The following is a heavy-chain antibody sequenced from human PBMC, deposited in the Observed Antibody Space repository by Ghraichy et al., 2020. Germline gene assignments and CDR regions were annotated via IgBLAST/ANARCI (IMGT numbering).Heavy chain of an antibody. J-gene: IGHJ4*02. Sequence: GESLNISCAASGFTFSSYDMHWVRQATGKGLEWVSAIGTAGDTYYPGSVKGRFTISRENAKNSLYLQMNSLRAGDTAVYYCARGAGYYYDSSVDNFDYWGQGTLVTVSS. CDR1: GFTFSSYD. D-gene: IGHD3-22*01. CDR3: ARGAGYYYDSSVDNFDY. CDR2: IGTAGDT. V-gene: IGHV3-13*04.